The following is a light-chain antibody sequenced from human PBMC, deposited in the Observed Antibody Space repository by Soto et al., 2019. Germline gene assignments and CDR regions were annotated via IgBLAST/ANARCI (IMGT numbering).Light chain of an antibody. CDR3: AAWDDSLNGPV. J-gene: IGLJ7*01. CDR1: SSNIGSNT. Sequence: QSVLTQPPSASGTPGQRVTISCSGSSSNIGSNTVNWYQQLPGTAPKLLIYSNKQRPSGVPHRFSGSKSGTSASLAISGLQSEDEADYYCAAWDDSLNGPVFGGGTQLTVL. V-gene: IGLV1-44*01. CDR2: SNK.